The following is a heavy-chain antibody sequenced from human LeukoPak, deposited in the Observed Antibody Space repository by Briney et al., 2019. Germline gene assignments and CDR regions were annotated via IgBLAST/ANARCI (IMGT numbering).Heavy chain of an antibody. CDR2: GGDRGGT. Sequence: KPSETLSLTCNISGASINSDYYWNWFRQPPGKGLEWIGEGGDRGGTKFNPSLKGRATISADTSKNQFSLKLFSVTAADTAVYYCAKNGQSGFSFDPWGQGTLVTVSS. D-gene: IGHD2-8*01. J-gene: IGHJ5*02. CDR3: AKNGQSGFSFDP. V-gene: IGHV4-34*01. CDR1: GASINSDYY.